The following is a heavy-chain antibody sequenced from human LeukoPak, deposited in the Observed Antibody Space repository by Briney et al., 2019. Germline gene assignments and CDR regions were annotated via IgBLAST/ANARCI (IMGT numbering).Heavy chain of an antibody. V-gene: IGHV3-7*03. CDR3: ARGRTGYCSTTSCPLDS. D-gene: IGHD2-2*01. CDR1: GFTFSSYW. CDR2: IKQDGSEK. J-gene: IGHJ4*02. Sequence: GGSLRLSCAASGFTFSSYWMSWVRQAPGKGLEWVANIKQDGSEKYYVDSVKGRFTISRDSSKNTLYLQMNSLRVEDTAVYYCARGRTGYCSTTSCPLDSWGQGALVTVSS.